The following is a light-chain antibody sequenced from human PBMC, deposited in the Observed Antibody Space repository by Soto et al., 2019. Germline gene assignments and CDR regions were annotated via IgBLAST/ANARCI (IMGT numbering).Light chain of an antibody. Sequence: EMVLTQSPGTLSLSPGERATLSCRASQSISSNSLAWYQQKPGQAPRLLIYGASSRATGIPDRFSGSGSGTDFTLTTSRLEPEDFAVYFCQQYGNSPRTFGQGTRLEIK. CDR2: GAS. CDR1: QSISSNS. J-gene: IGKJ5*01. CDR3: QQYGNSPRT. V-gene: IGKV3-20*01.